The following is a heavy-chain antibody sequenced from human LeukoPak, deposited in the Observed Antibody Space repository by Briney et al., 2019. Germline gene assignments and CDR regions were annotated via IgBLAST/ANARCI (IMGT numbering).Heavy chain of an antibody. J-gene: IGHJ6*02. CDR1: GYTFTSYD. CDR2: MNPNSGNT. Sequence: GASVKVSCKASGYTFTSYDINWVRQATGQGLEWMGWMNPNSGNTGYARKFQGRVTMTRNTSISTAYMELSSLRSEDTAVYYCARHDCSSWHYYYYGMNVWGQGTTVTVSS. CDR3: ARHDCSSWHYYYYGMNV. V-gene: IGHV1-8*01. D-gene: IGHD6-13*01.